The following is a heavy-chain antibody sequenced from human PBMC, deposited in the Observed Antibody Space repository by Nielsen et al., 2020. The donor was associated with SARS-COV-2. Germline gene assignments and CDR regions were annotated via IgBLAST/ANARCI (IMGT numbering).Heavy chain of an antibody. V-gene: IGHV4-59*08. CDR2: IYYSGST. D-gene: IGHD3/OR15-3a*01. J-gene: IGHJ6*02. CDR3: ARARATIFGLVMSYGMDV. CDR1: GGSISSYY. Sequence: SETLSLTCTVSGGSISSYYYSWIRQPPGKGLEWIGYIYYSGSTSYNPSLRSRVTLSVDTSKNQVSLRLSSVTAADTAVYYCARARATIFGLVMSYGMDVWGQGTTVAVSS.